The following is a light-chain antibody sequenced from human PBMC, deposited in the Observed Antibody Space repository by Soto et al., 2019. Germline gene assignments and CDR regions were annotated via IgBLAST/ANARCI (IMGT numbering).Light chain of an antibody. J-gene: IGKJ2*01. V-gene: IGKV1-5*03. Sequence: DIQMTQSPSTLSASVGDRVTITCRASQSISSWLAWYQQKPGKAPKLLIYKASSLESGVPSRFSGSGSGTEFTLTISSLQPDDFATYYCQQYNSYPEYTFGQGTKLEIK. CDR3: QQYNSYPEYT. CDR2: KAS. CDR1: QSISSW.